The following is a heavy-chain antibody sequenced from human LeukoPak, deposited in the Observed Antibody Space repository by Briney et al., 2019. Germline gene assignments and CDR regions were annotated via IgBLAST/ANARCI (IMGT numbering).Heavy chain of an antibody. CDR3: AKGRRDGYNYPFFDS. V-gene: IGHV3-23*01. Sequence: GWTLRFSWAAAGFTFRNSAMSWVRQAPGQGPNWGSNIIGNSVSTYYADFVKGPFTISRDKSNHPLFLQMNSLSADDTAVYFCAKGRRDGYNYPFFDSWGQGAWVVVSS. J-gene: IGHJ4*02. CDR1: GFTFRNSA. CDR2: IIGNSVST. D-gene: IGHD5-24*01.